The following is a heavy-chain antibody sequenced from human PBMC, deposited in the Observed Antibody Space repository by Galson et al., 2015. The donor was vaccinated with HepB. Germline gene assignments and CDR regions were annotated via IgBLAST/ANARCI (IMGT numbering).Heavy chain of an antibody. D-gene: IGHD5-18*01. J-gene: IGHJ4*02. CDR1: GFTFSSYG. V-gene: IGHV3-30*02. Sequence: SLRLSCAASGFTFSSYGMHWVRQAPGKGLEWVAFIRYDGSNKYYADSVKGRFTISRDNSKNTLYLQMNSLRAEDTAVYYCAKSSLRIQLWASFDYWGQGTLVTVSS. CDR3: AKSSLRIQLWASFDY. CDR2: IRYDGSNK.